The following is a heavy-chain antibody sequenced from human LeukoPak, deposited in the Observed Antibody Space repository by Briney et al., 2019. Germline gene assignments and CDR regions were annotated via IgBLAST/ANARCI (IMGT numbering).Heavy chain of an antibody. J-gene: IGHJ6*03. CDR3: ARVPPFLTNYYYYYYYMDV. V-gene: IGHV3-30*04. Sequence: WGSLRLSRAASGFTFSSYAMHWVRQGPGKGLEWVAVISYDGSNKYYADSVKGRFTISRDNAKNSLYLQMNSLRAEDTAVYYCARVPPFLTNYYYYYYYMDVWGKGTTVTISS. CDR2: ISYDGSNK. CDR1: GFTFSSYA. D-gene: IGHD3-9*01.